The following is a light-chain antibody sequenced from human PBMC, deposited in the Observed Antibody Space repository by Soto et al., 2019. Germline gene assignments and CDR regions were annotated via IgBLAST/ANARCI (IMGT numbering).Light chain of an antibody. CDR2: EVS. CDR1: SSDVGGYNY. CDR3: SSYTSSSTYV. J-gene: IGLJ1*01. Sequence: QSALTQPPSVSGSPGQSITISCTGTSSDVGGYNYVSWSQQHPGKAPQLIIYEVSNRPSGVSNRFSGSKSGNTASLTISGLQAEDETDYYCSSYTSSSTYVFGTGTKVTVL. V-gene: IGLV2-14*01.